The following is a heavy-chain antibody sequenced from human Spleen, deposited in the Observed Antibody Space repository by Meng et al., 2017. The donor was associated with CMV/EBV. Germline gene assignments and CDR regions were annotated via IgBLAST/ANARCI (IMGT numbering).Heavy chain of an antibody. Sequence: SETLSLTCTVSGGSISSGGYYWSWIRQHPGMGLEWIGYIYYSGSTNYNPSLKSRVTMSLDTSKNQFSLKLSSVAAADTAVYYCARDNSHYGGNLDYWGQGTLVTVSS. J-gene: IGHJ4*02. V-gene: IGHV4-31*03. D-gene: IGHD4-23*01. CDR2: IYYSGST. CDR1: GGSISSGGYY. CDR3: ARDNSHYGGNLDY.